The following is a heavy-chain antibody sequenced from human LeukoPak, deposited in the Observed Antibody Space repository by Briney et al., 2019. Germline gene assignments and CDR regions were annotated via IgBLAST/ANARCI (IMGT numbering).Heavy chain of an antibody. D-gene: IGHD6-19*01. CDR3: AKRPRSGWYFDY. V-gene: IGHV3-9*01. Sequence: GGSLRLSCAASGFTLDDYAMHWVRQAPGKGLEWVSGISGTSGTIVYADSVKGRFTISRDNAKNSLYLQMNSLRAEDTALYYCAKRPRSGWYFDYWGQGTLVTVSS. CDR1: GFTLDDYA. J-gene: IGHJ4*02. CDR2: ISGTSGTI.